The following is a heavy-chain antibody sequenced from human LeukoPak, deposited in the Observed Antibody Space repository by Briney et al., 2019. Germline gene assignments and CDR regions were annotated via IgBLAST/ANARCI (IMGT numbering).Heavy chain of an antibody. J-gene: IGHJ4*02. CDR1: GFTFSSYA. CDR3: ARDPALANTPHFDY. V-gene: IGHV3-30-3*01. Sequence: SGGSLRLSCAASGFTFSSYAMPWVRQAPGKGLEWVAVISYDGSNKYYADSVKGRFTISRDNSKNTLYLQMNSLRAEDTAVYYCARDPALANTPHFDYWGQGTLVTVSS. CDR2: ISYDGSNK.